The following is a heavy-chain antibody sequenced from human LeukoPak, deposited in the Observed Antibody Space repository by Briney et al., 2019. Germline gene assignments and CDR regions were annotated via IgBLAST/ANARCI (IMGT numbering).Heavy chain of an antibody. CDR1: GYSFTSYW. CDR3: ARLLTGYSSGWYEGHDY. Sequence: GESLKISCKGSGYSFTSYWIGWVRQMPGKGLEWMGIIYPGDSDTSYSPSFQGQVTISADKSISTAYLQWSSLKASDTAMYYCARLLTGYSSGWYEGHDYWGQGTLVTVSS. D-gene: IGHD6-19*01. J-gene: IGHJ4*02. CDR2: IYPGDSDT. V-gene: IGHV5-51*01.